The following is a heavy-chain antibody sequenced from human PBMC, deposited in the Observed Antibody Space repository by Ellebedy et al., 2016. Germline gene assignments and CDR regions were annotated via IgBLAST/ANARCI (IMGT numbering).Heavy chain of an antibody. V-gene: IGHV4-39*02. CDR3: AREGSTSHYYYYGMDV. Sequence: GSLRLSXTVSGGSISSSSYYWGWIRQPPGKGLEWIGSIYYSGSTYYNPSLKSRVTISVDTSKNQFSLKLSSVTAADTAVYYCAREGSTSHYYYYGMDVWGQGTTVTVSS. CDR1: GGSISSSSYY. J-gene: IGHJ6*02. CDR2: IYYSGST. D-gene: IGHD2-2*01.